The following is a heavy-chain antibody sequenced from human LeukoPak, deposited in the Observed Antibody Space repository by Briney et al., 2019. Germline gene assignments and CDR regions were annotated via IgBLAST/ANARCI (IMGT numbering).Heavy chain of an antibody. CDR3: ARGSDYVWGSYRYHFDY. CDR2: IYHSGST. CDR1: GGSISNNNW. Sequence: SETLSLTCAVSGGSISNNNWWTWVRQPPGKGLEWIGEIYHSGSTNYNPSLKSRVTISVDKSKNQFSLKLSSVTAADTAVYYCARGSDYVWGSYRYHFDYWGQGTLVTVSS. J-gene: IGHJ4*02. D-gene: IGHD3-16*02. V-gene: IGHV4-4*02.